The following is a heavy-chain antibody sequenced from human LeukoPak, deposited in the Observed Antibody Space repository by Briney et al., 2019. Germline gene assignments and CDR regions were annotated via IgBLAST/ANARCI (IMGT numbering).Heavy chain of an antibody. CDR2: ISGSGGST. CDR1: GFTFSTYA. V-gene: IGHV3-23*01. J-gene: IGHJ4*02. Sequence: PGGSLRLSCAASGFTFSTYAMNWVRQAPGKGLEWVSVISGSGGSTSYADSVKGRFTISRDNSKNTVFLEMSRLTAADTAVYYCAKGAGWYGQKESDYWGQGTLVTVSS. CDR3: AKGAGWYGQKESDY. D-gene: IGHD2-15*01.